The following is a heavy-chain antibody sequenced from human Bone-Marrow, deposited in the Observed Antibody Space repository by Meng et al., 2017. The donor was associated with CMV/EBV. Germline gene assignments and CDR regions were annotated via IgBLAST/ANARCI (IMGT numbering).Heavy chain of an antibody. J-gene: IGHJ4*02. CDR1: GGSISSSSYY. V-gene: IGHV4-39*07. Sequence: QLQPQESGPGLVKPSETLSLTCTVSGGSISSSSYYWGWIRQPPGKGLEWIGSIYYSGSTYYNPSLKSRVTISVDTSKNQFSLKLSSVTAADTAVYYCARVKKGMAMFDYWGQGTLVTVSS. D-gene: IGHD6-13*01. CDR2: IYYSGST. CDR3: ARVKKGMAMFDY.